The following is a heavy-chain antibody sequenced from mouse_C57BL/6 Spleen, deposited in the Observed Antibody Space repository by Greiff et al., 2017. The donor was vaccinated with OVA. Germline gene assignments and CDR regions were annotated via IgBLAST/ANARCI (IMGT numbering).Heavy chain of an antibody. CDR3: TRVGLTGTGYAMDY. CDR1: GYTFTDYE. CDR2: IDPETGGT. J-gene: IGHJ4*01. V-gene: IGHV1-15*01. Sequence: VQLQQSGAELVRPGASVTLSCKASGYTFTDYEMHWVKQTPVHGLEWIGAIDPETGGTAYNQKFKGKAILTADKSSSTAYMELRSLTSEDAAVYYWTRVGLTGTGYAMDYWGQGTSVTVSS. D-gene: IGHD4-1*01.